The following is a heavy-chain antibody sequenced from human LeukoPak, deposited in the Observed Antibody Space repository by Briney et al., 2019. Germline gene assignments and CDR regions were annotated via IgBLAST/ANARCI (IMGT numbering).Heavy chain of an antibody. CDR1: GFTFSSYA. CDR3: ARGYYDSSGSLDY. Sequence: PGGSLRLSCAASGFTFSSYAMSWVRQAPGKGLEWVSSISSSSSYIYYADSVKGRFTISRDNAKNSLYLQMNSLRAEDTAVYYCARGYYDSSGSLDYWGQGTLVTVSS. CDR2: ISSSSSYI. V-gene: IGHV3-21*01. D-gene: IGHD3-22*01. J-gene: IGHJ4*02.